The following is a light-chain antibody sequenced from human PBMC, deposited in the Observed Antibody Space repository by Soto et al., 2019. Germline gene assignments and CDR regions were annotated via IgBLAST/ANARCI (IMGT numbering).Light chain of an antibody. Sequence: EIVMTQSPATLSVSPGERATLSCRASQSVSSNLAWYQQQPGQAPRLLIHGASTRATDIPARFSASGTGTEFTLTISRLQSEDFAVYYCQQYNDWPQLTFGGGTRVAIK. J-gene: IGKJ4*01. CDR1: QSVSSN. CDR2: GAS. CDR3: QQYNDWPQLT. V-gene: IGKV3-15*01.